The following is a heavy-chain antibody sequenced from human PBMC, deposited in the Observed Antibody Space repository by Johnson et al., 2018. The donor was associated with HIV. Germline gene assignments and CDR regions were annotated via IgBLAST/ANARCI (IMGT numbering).Heavy chain of an antibody. CDR3: ARGIGEQQLVPGRPPPGDDAFDI. Sequence: VQLVESGGGLVQPGGSLRLSCAASGFTFSSYAMHWVRQAPGKGLEYVSAISSNGGRTYYANSVKGRFTIARDNSKNTLYRQMGSLRAEDMAVYYCARGIGEQQLVPGRPPPGDDAFDIWGQGTMVTVSS. D-gene: IGHD6-13*01. CDR2: ISSNGGRT. J-gene: IGHJ3*02. CDR1: GFTFSSYA. V-gene: IGHV3-64*01.